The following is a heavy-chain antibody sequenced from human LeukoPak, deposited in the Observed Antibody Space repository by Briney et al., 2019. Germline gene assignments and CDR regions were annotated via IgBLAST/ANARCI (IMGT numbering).Heavy chain of an antibody. V-gene: IGHV3-20*04. CDR1: GFTFDDYG. Sequence: PGGSLRLSCAASGFTFDDYGMSWVRQAPGKGLEWVSGIDWNGGSTGYADSVKGRFTISRDNAKNSLYLQMNSLRAEDTALYYCARDLSVSTRWTYYFDYWGQGTLVTVSS. CDR3: ARDLSVSTRWTYYFDY. J-gene: IGHJ4*02. D-gene: IGHD6-13*01. CDR2: IDWNGGST.